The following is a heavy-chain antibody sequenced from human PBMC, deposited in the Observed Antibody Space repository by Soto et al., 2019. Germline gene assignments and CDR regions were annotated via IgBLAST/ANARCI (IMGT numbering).Heavy chain of an antibody. D-gene: IGHD3-10*01. CDR2: ISAYNGNT. Sequence: QVQLVQSGAEVKKPGASVKVSCKASGYTFTSYAISWVRQAPGQGLEWMGWISAYNGNTNYAQKLQXXLXXXXXTXXTXXXXXXXXXXXXDTAVYYXAXSGPPAGYWGQGTLVTVSS. V-gene: IGHV1-18*01. J-gene: IGHJ4*02. CDR3: AXSGPPAGY. CDR1: GYTFTSYA.